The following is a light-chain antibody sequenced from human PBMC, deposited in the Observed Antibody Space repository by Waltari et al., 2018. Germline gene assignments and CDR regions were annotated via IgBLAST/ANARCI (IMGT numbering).Light chain of an antibody. V-gene: IGLV3-21*02. CDR1: NTGGKR. Sequence: SYVLTQPPSVSVAPGQPARIPCGGNNTGGKRVNWYQQKPGQAPVLVVFVESDRPSGIPERFSGSNSGNMATLTISRVEAGDEADYYCHVWDNSINHLSLVVFGGGTKLTVL. CDR2: VES. CDR3: HVWDNSINHLSLVV. J-gene: IGLJ2*01.